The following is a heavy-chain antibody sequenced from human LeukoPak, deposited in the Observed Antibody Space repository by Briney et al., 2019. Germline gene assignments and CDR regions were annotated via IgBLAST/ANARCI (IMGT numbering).Heavy chain of an antibody. J-gene: IGHJ4*02. CDR2: ISSSSSYI. D-gene: IGHD2-15*01. V-gene: IGHV3-21*01. Sequence: GGSLRLSCAASGFTFSNYDMTWVRQAPGKGLEWVSSISSSSSYIFYADSVKGRFTISRDNAKGSLYLQMNSLRAEDTAVYYCARDLILGVVVSGAADYWGQGTLVTVSS. CDR3: ARDLILGVVVSGAADY. CDR1: GFTFSNYD.